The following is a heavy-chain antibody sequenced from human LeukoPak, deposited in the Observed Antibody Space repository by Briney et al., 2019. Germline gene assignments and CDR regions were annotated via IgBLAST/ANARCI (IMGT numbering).Heavy chain of an antibody. CDR3: ARDVRIVYYDRSPDY. CDR2: IGHDGNNK. V-gene: IGHV3-30*02. CDR1: GFTFSRYG. J-gene: IGHJ4*02. D-gene: IGHD3-22*01. Sequence: GGSLRLSCAASGFTFSRYGMHWVRQAPGKGLEWVAYIGHDGNNKYYADSVKGRFTISRDSSKNTLYLQMNSLRAEDTAVYYCARDVRIVYYDRSPDYWGQGTLVTVSS.